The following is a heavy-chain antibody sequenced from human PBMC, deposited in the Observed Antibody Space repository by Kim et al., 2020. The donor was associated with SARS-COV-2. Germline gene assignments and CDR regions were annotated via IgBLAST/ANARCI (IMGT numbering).Heavy chain of an antibody. V-gene: IGHV3-30*18. Sequence: GGSLRLSCAASGFTFSSYGMHWVRQAPGKGLEWVAVISYDGSNKYYADSVKGRFTISRDNSKNTLYLQMNSLRAEDTAVYYCAKEGARAGSYSSSFYYYYYGMDVWGQGTTVTVSS. J-gene: IGHJ6*02. CDR3: AKEGARAGSYSSSFYYYYYGMDV. CDR2: ISYDGSNK. CDR1: GFTFSSYG. D-gene: IGHD6-6*01.